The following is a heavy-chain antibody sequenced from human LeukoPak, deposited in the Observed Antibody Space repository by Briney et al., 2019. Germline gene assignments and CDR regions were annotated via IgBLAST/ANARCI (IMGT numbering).Heavy chain of an antibody. J-gene: IGHJ4*02. CDR3: ACITGTTQSIHY. V-gene: IGHV1-2*02. CDR2: INPNSGGT. Sequence: ASVKVSCKASGYTFTGYYMHWVRQAPGQGLEWMGWINPNSGGTNYAQKFQGRVTITADKSTSTAYMELSSLRSEDTAVYYCACITGTTQSIHYWGQGTLVTVSS. D-gene: IGHD1-7*01. CDR1: GYTFTGYY.